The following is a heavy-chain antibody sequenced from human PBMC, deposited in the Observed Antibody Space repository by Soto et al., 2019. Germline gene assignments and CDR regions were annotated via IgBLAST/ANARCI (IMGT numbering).Heavy chain of an antibody. D-gene: IGHD3-16*01. CDR2: IYYSGST. J-gene: IGHJ6*02. Sequence: PSETLSLTCTVSGGSISSGGYYWSWFRQHPGKGLEWIGYIYYSGSTYYNPSLKSRVTISVDTSKNQFSLKLSSVTAADTAVYYCARDGGTYGMDVWGQGTTVT. CDR1: GGSISSGGYY. V-gene: IGHV4-31*03. CDR3: ARDGGTYGMDV.